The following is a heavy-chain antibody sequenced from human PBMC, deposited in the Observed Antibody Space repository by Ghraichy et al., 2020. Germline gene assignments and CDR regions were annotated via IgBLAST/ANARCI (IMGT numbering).Heavy chain of an antibody. CDR1: GFTFSSYG. J-gene: IGHJ3*02. CDR2: IRYDGSNK. CDR3: AKEEYYYDSSGYYPTPLNAFDI. Sequence: GESLNISCAASGFTFSSYGMHWVRQAPGKGLEWVAFIRYDGSNKYYADSVKGRFTISRDNSKNTLYLQMNSLRAEDTAVYYCAKEEYYYDSSGYYPTPLNAFDIWGQGTMVTVSS. V-gene: IGHV3-30*02. D-gene: IGHD3-22*01.